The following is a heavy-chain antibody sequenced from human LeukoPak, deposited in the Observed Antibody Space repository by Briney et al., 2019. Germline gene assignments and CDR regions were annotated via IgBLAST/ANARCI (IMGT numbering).Heavy chain of an antibody. CDR2: IYYSGST. CDR3: ARSPYYYDSSGYPDVGYFDY. CDR1: GGSISSYY. V-gene: IGHV4-59*12. D-gene: IGHD3-22*01. Sequence: SETLSLTCTVSGGSISSYYWSWIRQPPGKGLEWIGYIYYSGSTNYNPSLRSRVTISVDTSKNQFSLKLSSVTAADTAVYYCARSPYYYDSSGYPDVGYFDYWGQGTLVTVSS. J-gene: IGHJ4*02.